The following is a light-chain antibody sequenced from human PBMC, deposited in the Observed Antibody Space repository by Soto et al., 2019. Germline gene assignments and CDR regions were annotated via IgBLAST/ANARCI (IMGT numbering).Light chain of an antibody. J-gene: IGKJ4*01. Sequence: DIQMTQSPSSVSASVGDRVTITCRASQNISNWLAWYQQKPGKAPRFLIYAASTLQRGVPSRFGGSGSGTDFTLTINSLQPEDFATYYCHHANSFPATFGGGTRVEI. CDR1: QNISNW. CDR2: AAS. V-gene: IGKV1-12*01. CDR3: HHANSFPAT.